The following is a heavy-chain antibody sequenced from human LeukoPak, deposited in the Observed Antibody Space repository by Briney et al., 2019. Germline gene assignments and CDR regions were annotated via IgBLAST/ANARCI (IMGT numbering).Heavy chain of an antibody. J-gene: IGHJ5*02. CDR1: GYTFTSYY. V-gene: IGHV1-46*01. D-gene: IGHD3-3*01. CDR3: AREGGKRITIFGVVIGITTWFDP. CDR2: INPSGGST. Sequence: ASVKVSCKASGYTFTSYYMHWVRQAPGQGLEWMGIINPSGGSTSYAQKFQGRVTLTRDMSTSTVYMELSSLRSEDTAVYYCAREGGKRITIFGVVIGITTWFDPWGQGTLVTVSS.